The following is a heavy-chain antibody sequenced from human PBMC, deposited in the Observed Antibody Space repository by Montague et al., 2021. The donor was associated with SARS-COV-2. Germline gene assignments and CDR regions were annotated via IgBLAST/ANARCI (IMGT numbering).Heavy chain of an antibody. CDR3: ARESIFFRDAFDI. CDR1: GFTFSDYY. V-gene: IGHV3-11*06. J-gene: IGHJ3*02. D-gene: IGHD3-9*01. CDR2: ISSSSSYT. Sequence: SLRLSCAASGFTFSDYYMSWIRQAPGKGLEWVSYISSSSSYTNYADSVKGRFTISRDNSKNTLYLQMNSLRAEDTAVYYCARESIFFRDAFDIWGQGTMVTVSS.